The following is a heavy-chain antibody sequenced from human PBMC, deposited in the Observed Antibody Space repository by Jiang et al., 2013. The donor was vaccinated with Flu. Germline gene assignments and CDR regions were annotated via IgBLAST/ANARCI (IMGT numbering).Heavy chain of an antibody. V-gene: IGHV3-33*01. Sequence: QLVESGGGVVQPGGSLRLSCAASGFTFSSYGMHWVRQAPGKGLEWVAVIWYDGSNKYYADSVKGRFTISRDNSKNTLYLQMNSLRAEDTAVYYCARDGEWELREMSNWFDPWGQGTLVTVSS. CDR2: IWYDGSNK. J-gene: IGHJ5*02. CDR1: GFTFSSYG. D-gene: IGHD1-26*01. CDR3: ARDGEWELREMSNWFDP.